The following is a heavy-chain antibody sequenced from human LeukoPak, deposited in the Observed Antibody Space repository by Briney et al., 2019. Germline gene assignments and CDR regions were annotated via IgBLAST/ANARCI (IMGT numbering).Heavy chain of an antibody. J-gene: IGHJ4*02. CDR1: GYTFTSYG. CDR3: ARVPHFPNWESWITSPGFDY. V-gene: IGHV1-18*01. Sequence: AAVKVSCKASGYTFTSYGISWVRQAPGQGVEWMGWISTYNGNTNYAQKLHGRVTMTTDTSTSTAYMELRSLRSDDTAVYYCARVPHFPNWESWITSPGFDYWGQGTLVTVSS. D-gene: IGHD7-27*01. CDR2: ISTYNGNT.